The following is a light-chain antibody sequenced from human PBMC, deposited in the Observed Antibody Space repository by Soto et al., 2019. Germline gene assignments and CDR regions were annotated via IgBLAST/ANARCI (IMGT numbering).Light chain of an antibody. CDR3: QQYGSSGT. Sequence: IVWTQSPGTLSLSPGDRATLSCRASQSVSNNYLAWYQQKPGQAPRLLIYGASNRATGLPDRFSGSGSGTDFTLTISRLEPEDFAVYYCQQYGSSGTFGQGTKVDIK. CDR1: QSVSNNY. CDR2: GAS. V-gene: IGKV3-20*01. J-gene: IGKJ1*01.